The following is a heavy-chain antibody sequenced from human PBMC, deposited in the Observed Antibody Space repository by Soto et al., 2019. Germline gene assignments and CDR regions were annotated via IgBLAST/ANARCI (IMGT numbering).Heavy chain of an antibody. CDR2: IIPIFGTA. CDR1: GGTFSSYA. V-gene: IGHV1-69*13. D-gene: IGHD2-15*01. Sequence: SVKVSCKASGGTFSSYAISWVRQAPGQGLEWMGGIIPIFGTANYAQKFQGRVTITADESTSTAYMELSSLRSEDTAVYYCASPRVVAATGYYYYGMDVWGQGTTVTVS. CDR3: ASPRVVAATGYYYYGMDV. J-gene: IGHJ6*02.